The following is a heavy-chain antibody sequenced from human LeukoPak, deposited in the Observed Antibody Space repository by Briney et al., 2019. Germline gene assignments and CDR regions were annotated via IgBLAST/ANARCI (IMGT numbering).Heavy chain of an antibody. D-gene: IGHD4-23*01. J-gene: IGHJ1*01. CDR1: GFTFSSYA. CDR2: ISYDGRDK. V-gene: IGHV3-30*18. Sequence: PGGSLRLSCAASGFTFSSYAMSWVRQAPGKGLEWVAVISYDGRDKYYADSVKGRFTISRDNSRNTLYLQMNSLRAEDTAVYYCAKDWTTAVTPLHWGQGTLVTVSS. CDR3: AKDWTTAVTPLH.